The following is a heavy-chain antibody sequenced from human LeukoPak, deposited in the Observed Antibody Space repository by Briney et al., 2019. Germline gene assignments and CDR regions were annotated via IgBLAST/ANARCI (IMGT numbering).Heavy chain of an antibody. Sequence: GGSLRLSCAASGFTFSSYGMSWVRQAPGKGLEWVSAISGSGGSTYYADSVKGRFTTSRDNSKNTLYLQMNSLRAEDTAVYYCAEDHDIHYYDSSGFWDYWGQGTLVTVSS. CDR3: AEDHDIHYYDSSGFWDY. V-gene: IGHV3-23*01. J-gene: IGHJ4*02. CDR1: GFTFSSYG. CDR2: ISGSGGST. D-gene: IGHD3-22*01.